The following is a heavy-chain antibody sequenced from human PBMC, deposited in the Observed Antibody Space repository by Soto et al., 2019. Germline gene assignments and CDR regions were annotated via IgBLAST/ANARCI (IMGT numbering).Heavy chain of an antibody. D-gene: IGHD6-13*01. CDR3: AKGSRYPLQLVRGWFDP. Sequence: QVQLVESGGGVVQPGRSLRLSCAASGFTFSSYGMHWVRQAPGKGLEWVAVISYDGSNKYYADSVKGRFTISRDNSKNTLYLQMNSRRAEDTAVYYCAKGSRYPLQLVRGWFDPWGQGTLVTVSS. J-gene: IGHJ5*02. CDR1: GFTFSSYG. CDR2: ISYDGSNK. V-gene: IGHV3-30*18.